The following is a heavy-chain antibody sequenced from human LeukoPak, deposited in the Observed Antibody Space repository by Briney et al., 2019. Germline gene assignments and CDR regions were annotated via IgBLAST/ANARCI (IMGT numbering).Heavy chain of an antibody. V-gene: IGHV3-7*01. D-gene: IGHD5-24*01. CDR1: GFTFSSYW. CDR2: IKQDGSEK. CDR3: ARGGLQRGDYFDY. Sequence: PGGSLRLSCAASGFTFSSYWMSWVRQAPGKGLEWVANIKQDGSEKYYVDSVKGRFTISRENAKNSLYLQMNSLRAEDTAVYYCARGGLQRGDYFDYWGQGTLVTVSS. J-gene: IGHJ4*02.